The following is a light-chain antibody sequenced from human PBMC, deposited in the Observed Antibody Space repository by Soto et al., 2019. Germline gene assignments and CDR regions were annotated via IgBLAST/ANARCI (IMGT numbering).Light chain of an antibody. Sequence: EFVLTQSPGTLSLSPGERATLSCRASQTVRNNYLAWYQQKPGQAPRLLIYDASSRATGIPDRFSGGGSGKDFTLTISRLEPEDFAVYYCQQFSSYPLTLGQGTKVDIK. CDR3: QQFSSYPLT. V-gene: IGKV3-20*01. J-gene: IGKJ4*01. CDR2: DAS. CDR1: QTVRNNY.